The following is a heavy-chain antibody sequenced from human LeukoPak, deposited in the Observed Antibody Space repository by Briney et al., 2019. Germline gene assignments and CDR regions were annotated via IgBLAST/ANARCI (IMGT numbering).Heavy chain of an antibody. J-gene: IGHJ1*01. V-gene: IGHV4-34*01. CDR1: GGSFSGYY. CDR3: ASYEYYHGSEYFQH. Sequence: PSETLSLTCAVYGGSFSGYYWSWIRQPPGKGLEWIGEINHSGSTNYNPSLKSRVTISVDTSKNQFSLKLSSVTAADTAVYYCASYEYYHGSEYFQHWGQGTLVTVSS. D-gene: IGHD3-10*01. CDR2: INHSGST.